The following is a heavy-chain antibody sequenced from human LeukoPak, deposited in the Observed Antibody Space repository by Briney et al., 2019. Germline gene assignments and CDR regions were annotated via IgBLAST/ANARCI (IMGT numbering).Heavy chain of an antibody. V-gene: IGHV3-11*01. CDR1: GFTFSDYY. CDR3: ARASSQYYYGSGKNNWFDP. CDR2: ISSSGSTI. D-gene: IGHD3-10*01. Sequence: GGSLRLSCAASGFTFSDYYMSWIRQAPGEGLEWVSYISSSGSTIYYADSVKGRFTISRDNAKNSLYLQMNSLRAEDTAVYYCARASSQYYYGSGKNNWFDPWGQGTLVTVSS. J-gene: IGHJ5*02.